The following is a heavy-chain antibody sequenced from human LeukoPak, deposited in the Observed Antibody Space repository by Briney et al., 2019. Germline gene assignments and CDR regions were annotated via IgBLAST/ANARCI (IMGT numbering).Heavy chain of an antibody. CDR1: GFTVSNNY. D-gene: IGHD1-26*01. J-gene: IGHJ4*02. CDR3: AMANRGSYTPGLDF. V-gene: IGHV3-53*01. CDR2: IYSGGST. Sequence: PGGSLRLSCAASGFTVSNNYMSWVRQAPGTGLEWVSVIYSGGSTYYADSVKGRFTISRDISKNTLFLQMNSLRAEDTAVYYCAMANRGSYTPGLDFWGQGTLVTVSS.